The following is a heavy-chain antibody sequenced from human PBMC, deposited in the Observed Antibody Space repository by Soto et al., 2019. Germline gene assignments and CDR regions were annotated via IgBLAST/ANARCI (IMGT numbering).Heavy chain of an antibody. CDR3: ARGSAF. V-gene: IGHV3-23*01. D-gene: IGHD2-15*01. Sequence: VELLESGGGLVQPGGSLRLSCVASGFAFSDYAMNWVRQSPGRGLEWVSGVGPGGDDTYYADSVRGRFNVSSDNAKNTLYLEMPTLTVADTATYFFARGSAFWGQGTLVTVSS. CDR1: GFAFSDYA. CDR2: VGPGGDDT. J-gene: IGHJ4*02.